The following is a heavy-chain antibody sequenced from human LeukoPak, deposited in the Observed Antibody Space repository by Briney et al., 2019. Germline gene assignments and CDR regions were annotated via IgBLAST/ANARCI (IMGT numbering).Heavy chain of an antibody. CDR2: IYYSGST. J-gene: IGHJ4*02. CDR3: ARSYSSVAFDY. Sequence: SETLSLTCTVSGGSISSYYWSWIRQPPGKGLEWIGYIYYSGSTDYNPSLKSRVTISVDTSKNQFSLKLSSVTAADTAVYYCARSYSSVAFDYWGQGTLVTVSS. CDR1: GGSISSYY. D-gene: IGHD6-19*01. V-gene: IGHV4-59*08.